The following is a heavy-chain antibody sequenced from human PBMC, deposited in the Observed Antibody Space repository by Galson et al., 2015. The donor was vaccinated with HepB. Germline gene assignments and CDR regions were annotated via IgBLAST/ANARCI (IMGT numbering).Heavy chain of an antibody. CDR2: ISYDGSKK. CDR1: GFTFSSYA. D-gene: IGHD2-2*01. CDR3: ARGEIGHQLLGDDLDY. Sequence: SLRLSCAASGFTFSSYAMHWVRQAPGKGLEWVALISYDGSKKYYADSVKGRFTISRDNSKNTLYLQMNSLRGDDTAVYYCARGEIGHQLLGDDLDYWGQGTQVTVSS. J-gene: IGHJ4*02. V-gene: IGHV3-30*04.